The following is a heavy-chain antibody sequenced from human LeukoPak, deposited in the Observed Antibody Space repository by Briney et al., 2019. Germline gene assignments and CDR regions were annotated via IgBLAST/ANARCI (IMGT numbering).Heavy chain of an antibody. CDR2: IYHSGST. Sequence: SETLSLTCAVSGGSISSGGYSWSWIRQPPGKGLEWIGYIYHSGSTYYNPSLKSRVTISVDRSKNQFSLKLSSVTGADTAVYYCARGGGYIPFDYWGQGTLVTVSS. V-gene: IGHV4-30-2*01. CDR1: GGSISSGGYS. CDR3: ARGGGYIPFDY. J-gene: IGHJ4*02. D-gene: IGHD3-22*01.